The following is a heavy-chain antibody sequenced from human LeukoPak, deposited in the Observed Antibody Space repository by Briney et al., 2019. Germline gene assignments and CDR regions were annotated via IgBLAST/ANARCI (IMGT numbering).Heavy chain of an antibody. J-gene: IGHJ6*03. V-gene: IGHV3-73*01. Sequence: TGGSLRLSCAASGFTFSGSAMHWVRQASGKGLEWVGRIRSKANSYATAYAASVKGRFTISRDDSKNTAYLQMNSLKTEDTAVYYCTRRHYSNYPHYYYYYMDVWGKGTTVTVSS. D-gene: IGHD4-11*01. CDR3: TRRHYSNYPHYYYYYMDV. CDR2: IRSKANSYAT. CDR1: GFTFSGSA.